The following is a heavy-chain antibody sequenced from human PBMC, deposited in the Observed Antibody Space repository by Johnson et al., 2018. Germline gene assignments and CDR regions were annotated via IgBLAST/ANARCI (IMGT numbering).Heavy chain of an antibody. J-gene: IGHJ3*01. Sequence: VQLVQSGGGLVPPGGSLRLYCAASGFTFICYSMNWVRQAPGKGLEWVSIIYPGDSTYYADSVTGRFTISSDNTKNIVFLQINSLRPDDTAVYYCAGESGYASPEGGDDALDFWGQGTMVTVFS. CDR3: AGESGYASPEGGDDALDF. D-gene: IGHD2-15*01. V-gene: IGHV3-66*02. CDR1: GFTFICYS. CDR2: IYPGDST.